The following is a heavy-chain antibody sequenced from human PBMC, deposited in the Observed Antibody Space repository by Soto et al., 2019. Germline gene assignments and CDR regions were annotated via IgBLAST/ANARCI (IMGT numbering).Heavy chain of an antibody. Sequence: XATLSLTCGVSGGSISSPYWWMWSRQFPGKGLEWIGEIFHTGSVNYNPSLKSRVTLSLDKSKNQFSLKLTSVTAADTAVYFCAREQICNVVKCSNWFDPWGQGTLVTVSS. J-gene: IGHJ5*02. V-gene: IGHV4-4*01. CDR1: GGSISSPYW. CDR2: IFHTGSV. CDR3: AREQICNVVKCSNWFDP. D-gene: IGHD2-8*01.